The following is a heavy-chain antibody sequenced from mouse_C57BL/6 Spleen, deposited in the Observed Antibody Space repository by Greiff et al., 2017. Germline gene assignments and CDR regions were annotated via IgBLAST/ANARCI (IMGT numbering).Heavy chain of an antibody. J-gene: IGHJ3*01. D-gene: IGHD3-3*01. Sequence: QVQLQQPGAELVKPGASVKLSCKASGYTFTSYWMHWVKQRPGQGLEWIGMIPPNSGSTNYNEKFKSKATLTVDKSSSTAYMQLSSLTSEDSAVYYCARVGGPAWFAYWGQGTLVTVSA. CDR3: ARVGGPAWFAY. CDR1: GYTFTSYW. CDR2: IPPNSGST. V-gene: IGHV1-64*01.